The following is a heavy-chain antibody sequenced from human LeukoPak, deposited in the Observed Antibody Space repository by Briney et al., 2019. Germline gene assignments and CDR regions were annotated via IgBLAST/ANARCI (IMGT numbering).Heavy chain of an antibody. CDR3: ARVASGYAIYYYYMDV. J-gene: IGHJ6*03. V-gene: IGHV3-11*04. D-gene: IGHD5-12*01. CDR1: GFTFSDYY. CDR2: ISSSSSTI. Sequence: GGSLRLSCAASGFTFSDYYMSWIRQAPGKGLEWVSYISSSSSTIYYADSVKGRFTISRDNAKNSLYLQMNSLRAEDTAVYYCARVASGYAIYYYYMDVWGKGTTVTVSS.